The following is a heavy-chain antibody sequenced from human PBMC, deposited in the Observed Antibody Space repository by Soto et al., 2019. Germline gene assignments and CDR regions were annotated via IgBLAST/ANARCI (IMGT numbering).Heavy chain of an antibody. D-gene: IGHD6-6*01. CDR2: INHSGST. V-gene: IGHV4-34*01. CDR3: ARGTSLAARPIFPNYYYYGMDV. J-gene: IGHJ6*02. Sequence: SETLSLTCAVYGGSFSGYYWSWIRQPPGKGLEWIGEINHSGSTNYNPSLKSRVTISVDTSKNQFSLKLSSVTAADTAVYYCARGTSLAARPIFPNYYYYGMDVWGQGTTVTVSS. CDR1: GGSFSGYY.